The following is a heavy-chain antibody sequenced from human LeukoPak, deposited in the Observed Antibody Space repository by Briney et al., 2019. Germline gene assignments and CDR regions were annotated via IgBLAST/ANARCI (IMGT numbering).Heavy chain of an antibody. Sequence: GGSLRLSCAASGFTFSSYGMHWVRQAPGKGLEWVAVIWYDGSNKYYADSVKGRFTISRDNSKNSLYLQMNSLRTDDTAVYYCARGRGSWYGVYFDYWGQGTLVTVSS. D-gene: IGHD6-13*01. CDR1: GFTFSSYG. CDR2: IWYDGSNK. V-gene: IGHV3-33*01. J-gene: IGHJ4*02. CDR3: ARGRGSWYGVYFDY.